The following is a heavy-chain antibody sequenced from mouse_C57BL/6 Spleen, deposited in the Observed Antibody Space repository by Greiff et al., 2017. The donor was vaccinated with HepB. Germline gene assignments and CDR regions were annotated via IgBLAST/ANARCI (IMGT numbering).Heavy chain of an antibody. Sequence: VQLKESGPGLVKPSQSLSLTCSVTGYSITSGYYWNWIRQFPGNKLEWMGYISYDGSNNYNPSLKNRISITRDTSKNQFFLKLNSVTTEDTATYYCARDNYIYYAMDYWGQGTSVTVSS. CDR3: ARDNYIYYAMDY. CDR1: GYSITSGYY. D-gene: IGHD2-1*01. V-gene: IGHV3-6*01. J-gene: IGHJ4*01. CDR2: ISYDGSN.